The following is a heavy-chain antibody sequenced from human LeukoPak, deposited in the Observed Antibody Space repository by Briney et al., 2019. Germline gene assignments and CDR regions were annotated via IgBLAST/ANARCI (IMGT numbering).Heavy chain of an antibody. CDR1: GGSISSGDYY. Sequence: PSQTLSLTCTVSGGSISSGDYYWSWIRQPPGKGLEWIGYIYYSGSTYYNPSLKSRVTISVDTSKNQFSLKLSSVTAADTAVYYCARGGYSNYENWFDPWGQGTLVTVSS. V-gene: IGHV4-30-4*08. CDR2: IYYSGST. J-gene: IGHJ5*02. CDR3: ARGGYSNYENWFDP. D-gene: IGHD4-11*01.